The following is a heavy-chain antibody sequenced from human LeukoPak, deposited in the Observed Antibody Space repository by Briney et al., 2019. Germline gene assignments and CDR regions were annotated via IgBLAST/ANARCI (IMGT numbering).Heavy chain of an antibody. D-gene: IGHD2-15*01. Sequence: GGSLRLSCAASGFTFSNYWMSWVRQAPGKGLEWVANIKEDGSEKNSADSVKGRFTISRDNAKTSVYLQMSSLRAEDTAVYYCSRGANWVDFDTWGQGTMVTVSS. J-gene: IGHJ3*02. CDR1: GFTFSNYW. CDR3: SRGANWVDFDT. V-gene: IGHV3-7*04. CDR2: IKEDGSEK.